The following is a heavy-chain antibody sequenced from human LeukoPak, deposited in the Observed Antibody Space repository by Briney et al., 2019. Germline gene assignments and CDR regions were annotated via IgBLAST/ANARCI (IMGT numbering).Heavy chain of an antibody. D-gene: IGHD1-26*01. CDR3: ARSRIGWFDP. V-gene: IGHV4-34*01. CDR1: GGSLSGYY. CDR2: INHSGST. J-gene: IGHJ5*02. Sequence: SETLSLTCAAYGGSLSGYYWSWIRQPPGKGLEWIGEINHSGSTNYNPSLKSRVTISVDTSKNQFSLKLNSVTAADTAVYYCARSRIGWFDPWGQGTLVTGSS.